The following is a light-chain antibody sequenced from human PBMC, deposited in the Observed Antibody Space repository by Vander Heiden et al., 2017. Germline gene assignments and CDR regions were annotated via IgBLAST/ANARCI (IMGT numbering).Light chain of an antibody. Sequence: QSVLTQPPSVSGAPGQRVTISCPGHSSNIGAGYDVPWSQQRPGTAPKLLIYGNSKRPSGVPDRVAGSKSGTSAALAITGRQAEDEADYYCQSYDSSLSGWVVFGGGTKLTVL. J-gene: IGLJ2*01. CDR2: GNS. CDR1: SSNIGAGYD. CDR3: QSYDSSLSGWVV. V-gene: IGLV1-40*01.